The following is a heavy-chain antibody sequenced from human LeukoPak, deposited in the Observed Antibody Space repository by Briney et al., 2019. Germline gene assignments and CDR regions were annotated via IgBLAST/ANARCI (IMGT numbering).Heavy chain of an antibody. CDR1: GYTFTGYS. CDR3: TTRGGESSPLRY. J-gene: IGHJ4*02. CDR2: INPSSGVT. D-gene: IGHD3-10*01. V-gene: IGHV1-2*06. Sequence: ASVKVSCKASGYTFTGYSIQWVRQATGQGLEWMGRINPSSGVTHYAQKFQDSVTLTRDTSISTAYLEVNTLRSDDTAVYYCTTRGGESSPLRYWGQGTLVTVSS.